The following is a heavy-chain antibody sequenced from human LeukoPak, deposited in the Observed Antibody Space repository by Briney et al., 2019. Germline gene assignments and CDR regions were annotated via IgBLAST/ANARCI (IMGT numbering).Heavy chain of an antibody. Sequence: QTGGSLRLSCAASGFTFSSYAMSCVRQAPGKGLEWGSVISAGGGTTYYADSVKGRFTISRDNSKNTLDLQINSQRAEDTAVYYCAKRYSSGAFDYWGQGTLVTVSS. D-gene: IGHD6-19*01. J-gene: IGHJ4*02. CDR3: AKRYSSGAFDY. CDR1: GFTFSSYA. CDR2: ISAGGGTT. V-gene: IGHV3-23*01.